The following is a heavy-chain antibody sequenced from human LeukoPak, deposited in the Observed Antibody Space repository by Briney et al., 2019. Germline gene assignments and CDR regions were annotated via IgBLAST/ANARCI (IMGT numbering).Heavy chain of an antibody. Sequence: SETLSLTCSVSGYSISSAYYWGWIRQPPGKGLEWIGTMYHSGSTNYNPSLKSRVTISVDTSKNQFSLKLSSVTAADTAMYYCAWGIAAAYLLLRGQGTLVTVSS. CDR1: GYSISSAYY. J-gene: IGHJ4*02. D-gene: IGHD6-13*01. CDR2: MYHSGST. V-gene: IGHV4-38-2*02. CDR3: AWGIAAAYLLL.